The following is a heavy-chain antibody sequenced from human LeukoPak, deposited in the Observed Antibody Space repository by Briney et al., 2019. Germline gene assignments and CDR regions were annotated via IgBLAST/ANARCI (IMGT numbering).Heavy chain of an antibody. J-gene: IGHJ4*02. Sequence: KPSETLSLTCAVYGGSFSGYYWSWIRQPPGKGLEWIGEINHSGSTNYNPSLKSRVTISVDTSKNQFSLKLSSVTAADTAVYYCARGEGGGQAAAGHYTDYWGQGTLVTVSS. CDR1: GGSFSGYY. CDR3: ARGEGGGQAAAGHYTDY. CDR2: INHSGST. D-gene: IGHD6-13*01. V-gene: IGHV4-34*01.